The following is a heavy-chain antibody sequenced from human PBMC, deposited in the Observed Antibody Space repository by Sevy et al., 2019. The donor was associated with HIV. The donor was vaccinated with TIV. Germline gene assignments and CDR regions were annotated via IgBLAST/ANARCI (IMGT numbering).Heavy chain of an antibody. J-gene: IGHJ4*02. Sequence: GGSLRLSCAASGLTFRTSAMNWVRQAPGKGLEWVSAVSIGGGNIYYADSVKGRFTISRDNSKNTLYLQMNSLRVEDTAVYYCAIGKENYDSSGYYSYFKSWGQGTLVTVSS. V-gene: IGHV3-23*01. CDR3: AIGKENYDSSGYYSYFKS. CDR2: VSIGGGNI. CDR1: GLTFRTSA. D-gene: IGHD3-22*01.